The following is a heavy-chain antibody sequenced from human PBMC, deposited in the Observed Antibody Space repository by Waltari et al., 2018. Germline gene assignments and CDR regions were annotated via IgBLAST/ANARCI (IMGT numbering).Heavy chain of an antibody. Sequence: QLQLQESGQGLVKPSDTLSLTCTVAGGSITRSSYYSGWIRQPPGKGLEWIGSLYYSGSTYYNPSLKSRVTISVDTSKNQFSLKLSSVTAADTAVYYCARPHPTTVTTLGAFDIWGQGTMVTVSS. CDR3: ARPHPTTVTTLGAFDI. D-gene: IGHD4-17*01. CDR1: GGSITRSSYY. V-gene: IGHV4-39*07. CDR2: LYYSGST. J-gene: IGHJ3*02.